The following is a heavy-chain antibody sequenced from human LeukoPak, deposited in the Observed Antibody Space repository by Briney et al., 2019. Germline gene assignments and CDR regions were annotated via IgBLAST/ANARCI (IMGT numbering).Heavy chain of an antibody. Sequence: SETLSLTCTVSGGSITMYYWTWIRQPPGKGLEWIGYVDHTGSTNFNPSLNGRVSISRDTTKNLFSLRLRSVTAADTAVYFCARGRVSSSTWYSTYYYYFYMDVWGKGTTVTVSS. V-gene: IGHV4-59*01. CDR1: GGSITMYY. D-gene: IGHD1-1*01. J-gene: IGHJ6*03. CDR3: ARGRVSSSTWYSTYYYYFYMDV. CDR2: VDHTGST.